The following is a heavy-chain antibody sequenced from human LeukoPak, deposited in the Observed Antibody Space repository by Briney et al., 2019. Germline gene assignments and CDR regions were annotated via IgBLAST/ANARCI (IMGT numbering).Heavy chain of an antibody. Sequence: ASVKVSCKASGYTFTGYYMHWVRQAPGQGLEWMGWINPNSGGTNYAQKFQGRVTMTRNTSISTAYMELSSLRSEDTAVYYCARGYRGGNSNYYYYMDVWGKGTTVTISS. J-gene: IGHJ6*03. CDR2: INPNSGGT. V-gene: IGHV1-2*02. D-gene: IGHD4-23*01. CDR3: ARGYRGGNSNYYYYMDV. CDR1: GYTFTGYY.